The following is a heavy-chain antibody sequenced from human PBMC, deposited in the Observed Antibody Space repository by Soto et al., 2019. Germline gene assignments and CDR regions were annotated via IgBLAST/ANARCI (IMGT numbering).Heavy chain of an antibody. Sequence: KTSETLSLTCTVSGGSISSYYWSWIRQPAGKGLEWIGRIYTSGSTNYNPSLKSRVTMSVDTSKNQFSLKLSSVTAADTAVYYCARDWGLAAINWFDPWGQGTLVTVSS. CDR2: IYTSGST. J-gene: IGHJ5*02. CDR3: ARDWGLAAINWFDP. CDR1: GGSISSYY. V-gene: IGHV4-4*07. D-gene: IGHD2-15*01.